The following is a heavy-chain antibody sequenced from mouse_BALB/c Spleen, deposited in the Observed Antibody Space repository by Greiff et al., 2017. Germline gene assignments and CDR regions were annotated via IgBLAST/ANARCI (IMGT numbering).Heavy chain of an antibody. V-gene: IGHV5-17*02. Sequence: EVQVVESGGGLVQPGGSRKLSCAASGFTFSSFGMHWVRQAPEKGLEWVAYISSGSSTIYYADTVKGRFTISRDNPKNTLFLQMTSLRSEDTAMYYCARRGGNEAWFAYWGQGTLVTVSA. CDR1: GFTFSSFG. CDR2: ISSGSSTI. CDR3: ARRGGNEAWFAY. D-gene: IGHD2-1*01. J-gene: IGHJ3*01.